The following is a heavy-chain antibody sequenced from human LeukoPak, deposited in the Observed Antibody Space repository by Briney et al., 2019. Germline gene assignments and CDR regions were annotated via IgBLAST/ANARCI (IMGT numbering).Heavy chain of an antibody. J-gene: IGHJ4*02. CDR1: GFTFSSYA. CDR3: AKDSPLSYYYGSGSYLTE. CDR2: ISGSGGST. D-gene: IGHD3-10*01. V-gene: IGHV3-23*01. Sequence: GGSLRLSCAASGFTFSSYAMSWVRQAPGKGLEWVSAISGSGGSTYYADSVKGRFTISRDNSKNTLYLQMNSLRTEDTAIYYCAKDSPLSYYYGSGSYLTEWGQGTLVTVSS.